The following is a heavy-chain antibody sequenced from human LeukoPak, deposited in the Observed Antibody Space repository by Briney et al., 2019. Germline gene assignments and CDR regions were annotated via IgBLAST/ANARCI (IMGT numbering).Heavy chain of an antibody. CDR2: ISGSGGST. J-gene: IGHJ1*01. Sequence: PGGSLRLSCAASGFTFSSYAMSWVRQAPGKGLEWVSAISGSGGSTYHADSVKGRFTISRDNSKNTLYLQMNSLRAEDTAVYYCAKGYIPDYYGSGSSAEYFRHWGQGTLVTVSS. CDR1: GFTFSSYA. CDR3: AKGYIPDYYGSGSSAEYFRH. V-gene: IGHV3-23*01. D-gene: IGHD3-10*01.